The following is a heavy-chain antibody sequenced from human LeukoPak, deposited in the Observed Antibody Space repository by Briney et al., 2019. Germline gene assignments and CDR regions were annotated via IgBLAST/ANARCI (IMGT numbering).Heavy chain of an antibody. J-gene: IGHJ1*01. CDR3: ARAPSEIGGYYPEYFRH. V-gene: IGHV3-74*01. CDR1: GFTFSSYW. Sequence: AGSLTLSCAASGFTFSSYWMHWVRQAPGKGLVWVSRIKSDGKTNYADSVKGRFTISRDNAKNTVSLQMNSLRAEDTGVYYCARAPSEIGGYYPEYFRHWGQGTLVTVSS. CDR2: IKSDGKT. D-gene: IGHD3-22*01.